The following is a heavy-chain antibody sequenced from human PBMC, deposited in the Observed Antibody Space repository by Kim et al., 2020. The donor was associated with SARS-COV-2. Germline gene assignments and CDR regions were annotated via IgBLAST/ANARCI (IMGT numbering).Heavy chain of an antibody. V-gene: IGHV1-18*04. J-gene: IGHJ4*02. CDR2: ISAYNGNT. Sequence: ASVKVSCKASGYTFTSYGISWVRQAPGQGLEWMGWISAYNGNTNYAQKLQGRVTMTTDTSTSTAYMELRSLRSDDTAVYYCARRYCSSTSCYTGHYYFDYWGQGTLVTVSS. D-gene: IGHD2-2*02. CDR3: ARRYCSSTSCYTGHYYFDY. CDR1: GYTFTSYG.